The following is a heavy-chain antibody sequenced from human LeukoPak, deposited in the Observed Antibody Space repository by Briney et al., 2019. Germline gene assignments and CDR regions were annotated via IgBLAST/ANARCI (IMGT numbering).Heavy chain of an antibody. V-gene: IGHV1-3*01. CDR3: AALAGNSYGLRFDY. Sequence: ASVKVSCKASGYTFTSYAMHWVRQAPGQRLEWMGWINAGNGNTKYSQKFQGRVTITRDMSTSTAYMELSSLRSEDTAVYYCAALAGNSYGLRFDYWGQGTLVTVSS. D-gene: IGHD5-18*01. CDR2: INAGNGNT. J-gene: IGHJ4*02. CDR1: GYTFTSYA.